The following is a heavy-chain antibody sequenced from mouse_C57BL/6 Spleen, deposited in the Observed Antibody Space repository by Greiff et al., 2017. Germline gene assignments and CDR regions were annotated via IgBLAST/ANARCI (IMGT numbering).Heavy chain of an antibody. CDR3: ASAGVTRSWFAY. CDR2: INPNNGGT. Sequence: EVQLQQSGPELVKPGASVKISCKASGYTFTDYYMNWVKQSHGKSLEWIGDINPNNGGTSYNQKFKGKATLTVDKSSSTAYMELRSLTSEDSAVYYCASAGVTRSWFAYWGQGTLVTVSA. V-gene: IGHV1-26*01. J-gene: IGHJ3*01. CDR1: GYTFTDYY. D-gene: IGHD2-12*01.